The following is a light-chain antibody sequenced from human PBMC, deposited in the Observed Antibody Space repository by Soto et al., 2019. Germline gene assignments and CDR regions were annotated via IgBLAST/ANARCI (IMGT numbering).Light chain of an antibody. CDR1: QSVSNN. CDR3: QQYNAYST. V-gene: IGKV3-15*01. J-gene: IGKJ1*01. CDR2: GAS. Sequence: EIVLTQSPGTLSLSPGEGATLSCRASQSVSNNYLAWYQQKPGQAPRLLIYGASTRATGIPARFSGSGSGTEFTLTTSSLQPDDFATYYCQQYNAYSTFGQGTKVDIK.